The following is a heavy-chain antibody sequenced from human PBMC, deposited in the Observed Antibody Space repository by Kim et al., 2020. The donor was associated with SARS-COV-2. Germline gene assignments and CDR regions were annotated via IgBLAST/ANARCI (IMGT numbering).Heavy chain of an antibody. J-gene: IGHJ6*01. D-gene: IGHD3-16*02. Sequence: SETLSLTCNVSGASISTGFLYWSWIRQHPGKGLEYLGYIYLSGLTDYNPSLRGRLTISQDTSKNQFSLRLTSVTAADTAVYYCARYTWGLSNRPRGLDV. CDR1: GASISTGFLY. CDR2: IYLSGLT. V-gene: IGHV4-31*03. CDR3: ARYTWGLSNRPRGLDV.